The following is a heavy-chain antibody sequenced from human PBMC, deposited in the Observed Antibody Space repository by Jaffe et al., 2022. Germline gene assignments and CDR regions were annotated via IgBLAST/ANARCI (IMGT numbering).Heavy chain of an antibody. CDR1: GFTFSSSA. CDR3: AKGGSGSHLNWFDP. J-gene: IGHJ5*02. V-gene: IGHV3-23*01. D-gene: IGHD3-10*01. Sequence: EVQVLESGGGLVEPGGSLRLSCAASGFTFSSSAMNWVRQAPGKGLEWVSVISDSGSNIYYADSVKGRFTISRDNSKNTLYLQMNSLRAEDTAVYYCAKGGSGSHLNWFDPWGQGTLVTVSS. CDR2: ISDSGSNI.